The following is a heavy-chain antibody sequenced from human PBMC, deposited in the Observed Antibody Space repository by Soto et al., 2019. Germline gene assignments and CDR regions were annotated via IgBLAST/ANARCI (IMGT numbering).Heavy chain of an antibody. Sequence: GGSLRLSCAASGFTFSNFAMSWVRQAPGKGLEWVSVISGGGGTTYYADSVKGRFTISRDNSKNTQYLQMHNLRAEDTALYYCAKAMSTPSRPRNYFDYWGQGTLVNVSS. CDR1: GFTFSNFA. CDR3: AKAMSTPSRPRNYFDY. D-gene: IGHD6-6*01. J-gene: IGHJ4*02. CDR2: ISGGGGTT. V-gene: IGHV3-23*01.